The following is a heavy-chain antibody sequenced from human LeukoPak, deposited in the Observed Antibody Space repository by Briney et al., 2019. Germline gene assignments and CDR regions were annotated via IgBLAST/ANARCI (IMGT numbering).Heavy chain of an antibody. CDR1: GFTFNAYS. CDR2: ISSSGDYI. Sequence: PGGSLRLSCAASGFTFNAYSMKWVRQAPGKGLEWVSSISSSGDYIYYADSLKGRFTISRDNAKNSLFLQMNSLRAEDTAVYYCARDGVPAYYYAMDVWGQGTTVTVSS. D-gene: IGHD3-16*01. J-gene: IGHJ6*02. CDR3: ARDGVPAYYYAMDV. V-gene: IGHV3-21*01.